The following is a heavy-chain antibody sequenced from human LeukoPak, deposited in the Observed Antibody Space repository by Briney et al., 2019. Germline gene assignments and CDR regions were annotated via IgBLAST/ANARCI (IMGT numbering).Heavy chain of an antibody. CDR3: ARVGRESSTGWLDY. J-gene: IGHJ4*02. D-gene: IGHD6-19*01. Sequence: ASVDVSCTASGYTFTVYYIHWVRQAPGQGPEWMGRINVKSGATDYAQKFQGRVTVTRDTSISTAYMELSSLRSDDTAVYYCARVGRESSTGWLDYWGQGTLVTVSS. CDR1: GYTFTVYY. CDR2: INVKSGAT. V-gene: IGHV1-2*06.